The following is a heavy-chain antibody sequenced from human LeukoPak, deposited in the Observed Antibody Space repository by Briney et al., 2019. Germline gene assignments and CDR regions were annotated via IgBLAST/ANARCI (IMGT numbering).Heavy chain of an antibody. D-gene: IGHD3-10*01. CDR3: AREVGEGLSRGGGSRFDS. J-gene: IGHJ5*01. CDR2: ISTSSSYI. CDR1: GFTFSRYK. Sequence: GGSLRLSCAASGFTFSRYKMKWVRQAPGKGLEGVSSISTSSSYIDYADSVKGRFTVSRDNAKNTLHLQMNSRRAEDTALYSWAREVGEGLSRGGGSRFDSWGQGTLVIVSS. V-gene: IGHV3-21*01.